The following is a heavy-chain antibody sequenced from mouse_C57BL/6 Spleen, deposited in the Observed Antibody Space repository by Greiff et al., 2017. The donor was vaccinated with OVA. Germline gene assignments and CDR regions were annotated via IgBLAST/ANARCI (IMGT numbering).Heavy chain of an antibody. D-gene: IGHD4-1*01. V-gene: IGHV1-18*01. J-gene: IGHJ2*01. CDR1: GYTFTDYN. CDR3: ARGQLTGTSYFDY. CDR2: INPNNGGT. Sequence: VQLKQSGPELVKPGASVKIPCKASGYTFTDYNMDWVKQSHGKSLEWIGDINPNNGGTIYNQKFKGKATLTVDKSSSTAYMELRSLTSEDTAVYYCARGQLTGTSYFDYWGQGTTLTVSS.